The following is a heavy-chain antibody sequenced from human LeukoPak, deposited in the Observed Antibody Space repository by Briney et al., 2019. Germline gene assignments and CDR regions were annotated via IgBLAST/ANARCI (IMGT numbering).Heavy chain of an antibody. CDR1: GDSITTSTYS. D-gene: IGHD5-24*01. Sequence: PSETLSLACTVSGDSITTSTYSWGWIRQPPGKGLEWIGYIYYSGGTNYNPSLKSRVTISIDTSKNQFSLKLTSVTAADTAVYYCARVVGDGYSEYWGQGTLVTVSS. CDR2: IYYSGGT. CDR3: ARVVGDGYSEY. V-gene: IGHV4-61*05. J-gene: IGHJ4*02.